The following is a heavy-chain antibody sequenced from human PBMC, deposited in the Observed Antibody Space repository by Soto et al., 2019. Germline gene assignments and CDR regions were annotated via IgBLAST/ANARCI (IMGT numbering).Heavy chain of an antibody. CDR3: ARANMVRGVLGY. CDR2: ISSSSSYI. V-gene: IGHV3-21*01. D-gene: IGHD3-10*01. CDR1: GFTFSSYS. Sequence: SLRLSCAASGFTFSSYSMNWVRQAPGKGLEWVSSISSSSSYIYYADSVKGRFTISRDNAKNSLYLQMNSLRAEDTAVYYCARANMVRGVLGYWGQGTLVTVSS. J-gene: IGHJ4*02.